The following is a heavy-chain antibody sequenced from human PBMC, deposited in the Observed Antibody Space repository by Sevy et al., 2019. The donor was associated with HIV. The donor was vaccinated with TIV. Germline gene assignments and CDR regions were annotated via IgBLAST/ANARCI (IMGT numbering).Heavy chain of an antibody. D-gene: IGHD5-12*01. CDR1: GYTFAVYY. Sequence: ASVKVSCKASGYTFAVYYLHWVRQAPGQGLEWMGRINPNTGVTNYAQKFQGRVTMTRDTSITTAYMELHRLGSDDTAVYYCAVLATISYFDYWGQGSLVTLSS. J-gene: IGHJ4*02. CDR3: AVLATISYFDY. V-gene: IGHV1-2*06. CDR2: INPNTGVT.